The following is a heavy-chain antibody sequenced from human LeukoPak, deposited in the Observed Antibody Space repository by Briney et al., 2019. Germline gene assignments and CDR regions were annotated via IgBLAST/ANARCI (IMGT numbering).Heavy chain of an antibody. J-gene: IGHJ4*02. CDR1: GFTFSSYA. Sequence: GRSLRLSCAASGFTFSSYAMSWVRQAPGKGLEWVSAFSGSGGSTYYADSVKGRFIISRDNSKNTLYLQMNSLRAEDTAVYYCARSGAVKGDYWGQGTLVTVSS. V-gene: IGHV3-23*01. CDR3: ARSGAVKGDY. CDR2: FSGSGGST. D-gene: IGHD4-17*01.